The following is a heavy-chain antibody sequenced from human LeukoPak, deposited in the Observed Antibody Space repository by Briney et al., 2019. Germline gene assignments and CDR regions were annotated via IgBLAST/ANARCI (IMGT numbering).Heavy chain of an antibody. Sequence: SETLSLTCAVYGGSFSGYYWSWIRQPPGKGLEWIGEINHSGSTNYNPSLKSRVTISVDTSKNQFSLKLSSVTAEDTAVYYCTRENGGSYFYMDVWGKGTTVTVSS. CDR1: GGSFSGYY. CDR3: TRENGGSYFYMDV. CDR2: INHSGST. V-gene: IGHV4-34*01. D-gene: IGHD1-1*01. J-gene: IGHJ6*03.